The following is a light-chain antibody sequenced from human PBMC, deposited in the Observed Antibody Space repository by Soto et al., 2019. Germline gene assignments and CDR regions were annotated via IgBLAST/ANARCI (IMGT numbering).Light chain of an antibody. V-gene: IGLV1-40*01. CDR1: SSNIGAGYD. Sequence: QSVLTQPPSVSGAPGQRVTISCTGSSSNIGAGYDVHWYQQLPGTAPKLLIYGNSNRPSGVPDRFSGSKSGTSAALAITGLQAEDDADYYCQSYDRSLSGSVFGAGTKVTVL. CDR2: GNS. CDR3: QSYDRSLSGSV. J-gene: IGLJ3*02.